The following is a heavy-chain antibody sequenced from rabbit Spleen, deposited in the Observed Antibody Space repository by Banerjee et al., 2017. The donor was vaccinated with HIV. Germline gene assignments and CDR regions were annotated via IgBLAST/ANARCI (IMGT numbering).Heavy chain of an antibody. Sequence: QEQLVESGGGLVKPEGSLTLTCKASGVSFSDKDVMCWVRQAPGKGLEWIACICAGISDSTYYASWAKGRFTISETSSTTVTLQMTSLTAADTATYFCARDPVIAGSAYYDLWGPGTLVTVS. J-gene: IGHJ6*01. CDR2: ICAGISDST. V-gene: IGHV1S45*01. CDR1: GVSFSDKDV. CDR3: ARDPVIAGSAYYDL. D-gene: IGHD8-1*01.